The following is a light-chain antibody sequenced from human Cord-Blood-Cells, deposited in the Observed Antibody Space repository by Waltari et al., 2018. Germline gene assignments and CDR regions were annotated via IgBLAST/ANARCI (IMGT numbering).Light chain of an antibody. CDR1: SGHSSYA. V-gene: IGLV4-69*01. J-gene: IGLJ3*02. CDR2: LNSDGSH. Sequence: QLVLTQSPSASASLGASVKLTCTLSSGHSSYAIAWHQQQPEKGPRYLMKLNSDGSHSKGDGIPDRFPGSSSGAGRYLTISSLQSEDEADYYCQTWGTGIRVFGGGTKLTVL. CDR3: QTWGTGIRV.